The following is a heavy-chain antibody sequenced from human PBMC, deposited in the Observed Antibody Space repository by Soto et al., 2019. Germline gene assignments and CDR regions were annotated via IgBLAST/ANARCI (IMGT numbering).Heavy chain of an antibody. D-gene: IGHD3-16*02. CDR1: GYTFTSYG. CDR2: ISAYNGNT. CDR3: ARDYVWGSYRPRGGMDV. J-gene: IGHJ6*02. V-gene: IGHV1-18*01. Sequence: QVQLVQSGAEVKKPGASVKVSCKASGYTFTSYGISWVRQAPGHGLEWMGWISAYNGNTNDAQKLQGRVTRSTDRTTSTAYVDGSSMRSAVTAGYYCARDYVWGSYRPRGGMDVWGQGTTVTVSS.